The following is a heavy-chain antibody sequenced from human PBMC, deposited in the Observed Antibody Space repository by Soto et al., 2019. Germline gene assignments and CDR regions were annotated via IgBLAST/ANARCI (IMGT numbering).Heavy chain of an antibody. CDR3: ARGVYSSGWYGYYGMDV. D-gene: IGHD6-19*01. V-gene: IGHV3-11*06. J-gene: IGHJ6*02. CDR1: GFTFSDHY. CDR2: ISSSSSYT. Sequence: SGGSLRLSCAASGFTFSDHYMSWIRQAPGKGLEWVSYISSSSSYTNYADSVKGRFTISRDNAKNSLYLQMNSLRAEDTAVYYCARGVYSSGWYGYYGMDVWGQGTTVTVSS.